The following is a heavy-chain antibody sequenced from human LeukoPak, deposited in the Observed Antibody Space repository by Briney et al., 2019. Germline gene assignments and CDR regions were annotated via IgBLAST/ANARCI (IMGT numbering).Heavy chain of an antibody. V-gene: IGHV4-34*01. CDR3: ARGRRVGAFDY. Sequence: SETLSLTCAVYGGSFSGYYWSWIRQPPGKGLEWIGEINHSGSTNYNPSLKSRVTISVDTSKNQFSLKLSSVTAADTAVYYCARGRRVGAFDYWGQGTLVTVSS. CDR2: INHSGST. CDR1: GGSFSGYY. J-gene: IGHJ4*02. D-gene: IGHD1-26*01.